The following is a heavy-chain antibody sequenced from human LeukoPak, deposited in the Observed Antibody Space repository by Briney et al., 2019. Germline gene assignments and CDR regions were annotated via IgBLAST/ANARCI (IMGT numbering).Heavy chain of an antibody. CDR1: GFTFSTYG. J-gene: IGHJ6*03. V-gene: IGHV3-15*01. Sequence: GRSLRLSCAASGFTFSTYGMHWVRQAPGKGLEWVGRIKTKTDGGTTDYAAPVKGRFTISRDDSKNTLYLQMNSLKTEDTAVYYCTTVRTTWSENYYYYYMDVWGKGTTVTVSS. D-gene: IGHD1-7*01. CDR2: IKTKTDGGTT. CDR3: TTVRTTWSENYYYYYMDV.